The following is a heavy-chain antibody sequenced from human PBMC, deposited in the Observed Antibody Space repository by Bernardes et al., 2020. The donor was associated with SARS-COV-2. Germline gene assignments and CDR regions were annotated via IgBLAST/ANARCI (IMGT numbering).Heavy chain of an antibody. D-gene: IGHD6-13*01. CDR1: GFTFDDYA. V-gene: IGHV3-9*01. Sequence: GGSLRLSCAASGFTFDDYAMHWVRQAPGKGLEWVSGISWNSGSIGYADSVKGRFTISRDNAKNSLYLQMNSLRAEDTALYYCAKDMWAAAGLFDYWGQGTLVTVSS. CDR3: AKDMWAAAGLFDY. J-gene: IGHJ4*02. CDR2: ISWNSGSI.